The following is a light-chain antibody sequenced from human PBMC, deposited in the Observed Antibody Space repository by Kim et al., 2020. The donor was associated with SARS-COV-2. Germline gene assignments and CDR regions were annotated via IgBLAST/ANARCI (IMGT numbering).Light chain of an antibody. Sequence: QLVLTQSPSASASLGASVKLTCTLSSGHSSYAIAWHQQQPEKGPRYLMKLNSDGSHRKGDGIPDRFSGSSSGAERYLIISSLQSEDEADYYCQTWGTGIHWVFGGGTQLTVL. J-gene: IGLJ3*02. CDR2: LNSDGSH. CDR3: QTWGTGIHWV. CDR1: SGHSSYA. V-gene: IGLV4-69*01.